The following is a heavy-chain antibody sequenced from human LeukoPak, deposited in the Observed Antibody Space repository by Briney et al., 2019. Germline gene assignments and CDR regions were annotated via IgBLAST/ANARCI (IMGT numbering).Heavy chain of an antibody. CDR1: GFTFSNYN. J-gene: IGHJ4*02. D-gene: IGHD1-26*01. CDR3: GRDLGGRSGY. V-gene: IGHV3-21*01. CDR2: ISSSSSYI. Sequence: GGSLRLSCAASGFTFSNYNMNWVRQAPGKGLEWVSSISSSSSYIYYADSVKGRFSISRDNAKNSLYLQMNSLRAEDTAVYYCGRDLGGRSGYWGQGTLVTVSS.